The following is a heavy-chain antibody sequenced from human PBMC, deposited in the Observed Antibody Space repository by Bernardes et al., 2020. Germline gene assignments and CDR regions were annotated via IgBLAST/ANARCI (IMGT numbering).Heavy chain of an antibody. D-gene: IGHD2-21*02. CDR2: ISGDGSNT. CDR1: GFTFRRYG. CDR3: AKEIVYCGGDCYSLSDY. V-gene: IGHV3-23*01. Sequence: GGSLRLSCAASGFTFRRYGMSWVRQAPGRGLEWVSVISGDGSNTYYADSVEGRFTISRDNSKNTLYLQMNGLRAEDTALYYFAKEIVYCGGDCYSLSDYWGQGTLVTVSS. J-gene: IGHJ4*02.